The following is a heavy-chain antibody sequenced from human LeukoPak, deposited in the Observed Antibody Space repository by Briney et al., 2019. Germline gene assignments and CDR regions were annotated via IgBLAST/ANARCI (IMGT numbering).Heavy chain of an antibody. Sequence: GGSLRLSCAASGFTVSSNHMSWVRQAPGKGLEWVSVIYSGGNMYYADSVNGRFTISRDNAKNTLYLQMNSLRAEDTAVYYCARDRGGDSSGFPVYWGQGTLVTVSS. CDR1: GFTVSSNH. J-gene: IGHJ4*02. CDR3: ARDRGGDSSGFPVY. V-gene: IGHV3-66*01. D-gene: IGHD3-22*01. CDR2: IYSGGNM.